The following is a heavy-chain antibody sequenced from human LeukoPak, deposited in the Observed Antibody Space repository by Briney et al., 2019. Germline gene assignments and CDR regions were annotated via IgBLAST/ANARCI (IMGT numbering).Heavy chain of an antibody. J-gene: IGHJ3*02. Sequence: PGGSLRLSCAASGFTFSRYWMSWVRQAPGEGLEWVANIRQDGSEKHYLDSVKGRITISRDNAKNSLYLQMNSLRAEDTAVYYCARWGSELPDDAFDIWGQGTMVTVSS. CDR3: ARWGSELPDDAFDI. CDR1: GFTFSRYW. D-gene: IGHD6-25*01. V-gene: IGHV3-7*01. CDR2: IRQDGSEK.